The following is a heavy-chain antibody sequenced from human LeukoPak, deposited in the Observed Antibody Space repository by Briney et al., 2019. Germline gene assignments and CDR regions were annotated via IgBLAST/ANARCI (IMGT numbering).Heavy chain of an antibody. CDR1: GFTFSTFA. D-gene: IGHD3-10*01. Sequence: GGSLRLSCAASGFTFSTFAMIWVRQPPGKGLEWVSSIFPSGGEIHYADSVRGRFTISRDNSKSTLSLQMNSLRAEDTAVYYCATSTWFGELHFDYWGQGTLVTVSS. CDR3: ATSTWFGELHFDY. CDR2: IFPSGGEI. J-gene: IGHJ4*02. V-gene: IGHV3-23*01.